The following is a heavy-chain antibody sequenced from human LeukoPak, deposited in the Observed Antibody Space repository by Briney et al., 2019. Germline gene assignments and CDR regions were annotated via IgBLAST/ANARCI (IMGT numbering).Heavy chain of an antibody. CDR2: FYHSGST. Sequence: PSETLSLTCTVSGGSISSYYWSWIRQPPGKGLESIGSFYHSGSTYYNPSLKSRVTISVDTSKNQFSLKLSSVTAADTAVYYCARSIQRNIVVVAADLDVFDIWGQGTMVTVSS. V-gene: IGHV4-59*08. D-gene: IGHD2-2*01. J-gene: IGHJ3*02. CDR3: ARSIQRNIVVVAADLDVFDI. CDR1: GGSISSYY.